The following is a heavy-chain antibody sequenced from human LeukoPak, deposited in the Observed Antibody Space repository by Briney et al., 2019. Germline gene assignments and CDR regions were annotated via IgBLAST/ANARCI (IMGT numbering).Heavy chain of an antibody. J-gene: IGHJ3*02. Sequence: PGGSLRLSCAASGFIVSNHYMGWVRQAPGKGREWGSVIYIGGGTYYADSVKGRLTIARDNAEGSGYLQMKSLRVEDTAVYDCARTYDFGIGPPGDAFDNWGQGTLVTVFS. CDR3: ARTYDFGIGPPGDAFDN. V-gene: IGHV3-66*01. D-gene: IGHD3-3*01. CDR2: IYIGGGT. CDR1: GFIVSNHY.